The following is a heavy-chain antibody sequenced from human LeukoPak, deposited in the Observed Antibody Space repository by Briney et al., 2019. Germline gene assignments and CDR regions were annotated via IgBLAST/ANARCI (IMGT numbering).Heavy chain of an antibody. CDR1: GFTFGDYA. V-gene: IGHV3-49*04. CDR2: IRSKAYGGTT. CDR3: WGSNWNVMDAFDI. D-gene: IGHD1-1*01. J-gene: IGHJ3*02. Sequence: PGGSLRLSCTASGFTFGDYAMSWVRQAPGKGLEWVGFIRSKAYGGTTEYAASVKGRFTISRDDSKSIAYLQMNSLRAEDTAVYYCWGSNWNVMDAFDIWGQGTMVTVSS.